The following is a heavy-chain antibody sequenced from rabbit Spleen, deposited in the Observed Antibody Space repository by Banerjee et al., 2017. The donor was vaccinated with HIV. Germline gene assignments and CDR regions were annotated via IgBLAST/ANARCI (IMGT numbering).Heavy chain of an antibody. CDR2: IAGSSSGFT. CDR1: GFSFSSSDY. V-gene: IGHV1S40*01. J-gene: IGHJ4*01. CDR3: ARDLDGVIGWNFGW. D-gene: IGHD1-1*01. Sequence: QSLEESGGDLVKPGGSLTLTCTASGFSFSSSDYICWVRQAPGKGLEWISCIAGSSSGFTYSATWATGRFTISKTSSTTVTLQMTSLTAADTATYFCARDLDGVIGWNFGWWGPGTLVTVS.